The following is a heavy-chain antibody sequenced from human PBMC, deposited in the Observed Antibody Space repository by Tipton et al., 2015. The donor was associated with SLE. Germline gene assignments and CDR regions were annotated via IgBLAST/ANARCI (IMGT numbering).Heavy chain of an antibody. V-gene: IGHV4-4*07. Sequence: TLSLTCTVSGGSISSYYWSWIRQPAGKGLEWIGRIYTSGSTNYNPSLKSRVTMSVDTSKNQFSLKLSSVTAADTAVYYCARGRGSWYRGWFDPWGQGAPVTVSS. CDR3: ARGRGSWYRGWFDP. CDR1: GGSISSYY. D-gene: IGHD6-13*01. CDR2: IYTSGST. J-gene: IGHJ5*02.